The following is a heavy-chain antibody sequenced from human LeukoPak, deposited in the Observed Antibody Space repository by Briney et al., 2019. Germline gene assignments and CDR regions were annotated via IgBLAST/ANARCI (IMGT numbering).Heavy chain of an antibody. D-gene: IGHD3-9*01. CDR1: GGSISSGGYY. V-gene: IGHV4-31*03. J-gene: IGHJ3*02. Sequence: SETLSLTCTVSGGSISSGGYYWSWLRQHPGKGLEWIGYIYYSGSTYYNPSLKSRVTISVDTSKNQFSLKLSSVTAADTAVYYCARVGSSYYDILTGYPAPDAFDIWGQGTMVTVSS. CDR2: IYYSGST. CDR3: ARVGSSYYDILTGYPAPDAFDI.